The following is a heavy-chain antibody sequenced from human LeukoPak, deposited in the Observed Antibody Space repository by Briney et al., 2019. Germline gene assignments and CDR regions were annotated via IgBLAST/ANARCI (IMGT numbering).Heavy chain of an antibody. V-gene: IGHV4-38-2*02. J-gene: IGHJ4*02. CDR3: ARQGVRGVIGY. D-gene: IGHD3-10*01. CDR2: IYHSGST. Sequence: SETLSLTCTVSGYSISSGYYWGWIRQPPGKGLEWIASIYHSGSTYCNPSLKSRITISVDTSKNQFSLKLSSVTAADTAVYYCARQGVRGVIGYWGQGTLVTVSS. CDR1: GYSISSGYY.